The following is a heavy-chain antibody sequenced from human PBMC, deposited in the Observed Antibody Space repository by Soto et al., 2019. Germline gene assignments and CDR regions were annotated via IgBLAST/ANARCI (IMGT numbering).Heavy chain of an antibody. D-gene: IGHD1-26*01. CDR2: ISAYNGNT. J-gene: IGHJ4*02. CDR3: VRGASLNFDY. V-gene: IGHV1-18*01. Sequence: ASMKVSCKASVYTFTNYGISWVRQAPGQGLEWMGWISAYNGNTKYAQKLQGRVTMTTDTSTSTAYMELRSLRSDDTAFYYCVRGASLNFDYWGQGTLVTVSS. CDR1: VYTFTNYG.